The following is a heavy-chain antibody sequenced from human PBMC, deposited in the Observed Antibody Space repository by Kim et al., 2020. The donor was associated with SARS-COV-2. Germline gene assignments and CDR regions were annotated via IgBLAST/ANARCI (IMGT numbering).Heavy chain of an antibody. J-gene: IGHJ6*02. CDR3: ARHESEGNYYYYGMDV. D-gene: IGHD3-3*01. CDR1: GGSISSSSYY. Sequence: SETLSLTCTVSGGSISSSSYYWGWIRQPPGEGLEWIGSVYYSGNTYYNTSLKSRVTISVDTSKNQVSLKLSSVTAADTAVYYCARHESEGNYYYYGMDVWGQGTTVTVSS. CDR2: VYYSGNT. V-gene: IGHV4-39*01.